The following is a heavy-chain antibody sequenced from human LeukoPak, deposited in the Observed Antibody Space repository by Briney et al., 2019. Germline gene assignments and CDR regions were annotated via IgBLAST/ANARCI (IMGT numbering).Heavy chain of an antibody. V-gene: IGHV3-7*03. CDR1: GFTFSSYW. J-gene: IGHJ6*04. CDR3: ARLVEGSSWYQYYYYYYGMDV. CDR2: IKQDGSEK. D-gene: IGHD6-13*01. Sequence: GGSLRLSCAASGFTFSSYWMSWVRQAPGKGLEWVANIKQDGSEKYYVDSVKGRFTISRDNAKNSLYLQMNSLRAEDTAVYYCARLVEGSSWYQYYYYYYGMDVWGKGTMVTVSS.